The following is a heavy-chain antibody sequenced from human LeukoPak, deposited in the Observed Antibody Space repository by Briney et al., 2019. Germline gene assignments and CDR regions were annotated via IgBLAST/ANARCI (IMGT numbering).Heavy chain of an antibody. V-gene: IGHV6-1*01. J-gene: IGHJ4*02. Sequence: SQTLSLTCAISGDSVSSNTAAWNWIRQSPSRGLEWLGRTYSRSKWYNDYAVSVKSRITINPDTSKNQFSLQLNSVTAADTAVYYCARGSITMIVVAHWDYWGQGTLVTVSS. D-gene: IGHD3-22*01. CDR2: TYSRSKWYN. CDR1: GDSVSSNTAA. CDR3: ARGSITMIVVAHWDY.